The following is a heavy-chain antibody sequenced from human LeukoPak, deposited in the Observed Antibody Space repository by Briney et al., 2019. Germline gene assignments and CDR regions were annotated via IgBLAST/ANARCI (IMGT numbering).Heavy chain of an antibody. CDR3: ESATGDYDDAFDI. D-gene: IGHD4-17*01. CDR1: GFTFSSYS. J-gene: IGHJ3*02. V-gene: IGHV3-21*01. CDR2: ISSSSSYI. Sequence: PGGSLRLSCAASGFTFSSYSMNWVRQAPGKGLEWVSSISSSSSYIYYADSVKGRFTISRDNAKNSLYLQMNRLRAEDTALYYCESATGDYDDAFDIWGQGTMVTVSS.